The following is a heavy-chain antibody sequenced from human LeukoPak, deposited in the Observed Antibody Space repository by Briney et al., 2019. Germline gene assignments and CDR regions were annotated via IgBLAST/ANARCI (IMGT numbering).Heavy chain of an antibody. CDR3: ASFGIAVAGT. Sequence: PSETLSLTCTGSGGSISSYYWSWIRQPPGKGLEWIGYIYYSGSTNYNPSLKSRVTISVDTSKNQFSLKLSSVTAADTAVYYCASFGIAVAGTWGQGTLVTVSS. J-gene: IGHJ5*02. D-gene: IGHD6-19*01. CDR1: GGSISSYY. CDR2: IYYSGST. V-gene: IGHV4-59*01.